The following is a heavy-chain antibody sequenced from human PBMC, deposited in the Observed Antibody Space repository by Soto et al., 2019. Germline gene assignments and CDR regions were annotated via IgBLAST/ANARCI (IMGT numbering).Heavy chain of an antibody. Sequence: GXSGQVSFKGSCYTFTSYGISWVRQAPGQGLEWMGWISAYNGNTNYAQKLQGRVTMTTDTSTSTAYMEPRSLRSDDTAVYYCARDPLPYCTNGVCYFDPWGQGTLVTVSS. CDR1: CYTFTSYG. J-gene: IGHJ5*02. CDR2: ISAYNGNT. D-gene: IGHD2-8*01. V-gene: IGHV1-18*01. CDR3: ARDPLPYCTNGVCYFDP.